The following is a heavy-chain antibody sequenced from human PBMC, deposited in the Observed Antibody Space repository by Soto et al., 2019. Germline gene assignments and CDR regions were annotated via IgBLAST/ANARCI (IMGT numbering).Heavy chain of an antibody. D-gene: IGHD1-26*01. Sequence: SETLSLTCTVSGDSISPYYWSWIRQPPGKGLEWIGYIYYSGTTNYNPSLKSRVTLSVDTSKNQFSLKLSSVTAADTAVYYCARASGSYYFDYWGQGTLVT. CDR3: ARASGSYYFDY. J-gene: IGHJ4*02. V-gene: IGHV4-59*01. CDR1: GDSISPYY. CDR2: IYYSGTT.